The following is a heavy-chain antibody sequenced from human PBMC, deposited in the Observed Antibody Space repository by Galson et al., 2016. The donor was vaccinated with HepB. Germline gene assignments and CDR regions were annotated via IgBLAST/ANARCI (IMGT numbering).Heavy chain of an antibody. CDR3: ARYRGYSYAFAINWFDP. CDR2: IYYSGST. D-gene: IGHD5-18*01. J-gene: IGHJ5*02. V-gene: IGHV4-39*01. Sequence: ETLSLTCTVSGGSISGSDYYWAWIRQPPGKGLEWIGSIYYSGSTYYNPSLKSRVTISVDTSKNQFSLKLNSVTAADTAVYFCARYRGYSYAFAINWFDPWGQGTLVTVSS. CDR1: GGSISGSDYY.